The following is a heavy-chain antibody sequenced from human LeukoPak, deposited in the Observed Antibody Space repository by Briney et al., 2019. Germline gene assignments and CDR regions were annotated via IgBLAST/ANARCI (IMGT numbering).Heavy chain of an antibody. CDR3: ARADVLLWFGERILRGYYYVMDV. Sequence: GALLLSCAASGFTFSSYEMNWVRQAPGKGLEWVSYISSSGSNIYYADSVKGRFTISRDNAKNSLYLQINSLRAEDTAVYYCARADVLLWFGERILRGYYYVMDVWGKGTTVTVSS. D-gene: IGHD3-10*01. V-gene: IGHV3-48*03. CDR1: GFTFSSYE. J-gene: IGHJ6*04. CDR2: ISSSGSNI.